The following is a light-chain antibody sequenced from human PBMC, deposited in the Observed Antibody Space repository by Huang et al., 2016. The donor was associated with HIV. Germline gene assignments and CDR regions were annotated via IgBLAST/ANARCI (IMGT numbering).Light chain of an antibody. CDR1: QSVNSK. Sequence: EIVMTQSPATLSLSPGERATLSCRASQSVNSKLAWYQQKPGQAPRLLICGASTRATGVPGRFSGSGSGTEFTLTISSLQSEDFAVYYCQQYSKWPPNTFGQGTKLESK. CDR2: GAS. CDR3: QQYSKWPPNT. V-gene: IGKV3-15*01. J-gene: IGKJ2*01.